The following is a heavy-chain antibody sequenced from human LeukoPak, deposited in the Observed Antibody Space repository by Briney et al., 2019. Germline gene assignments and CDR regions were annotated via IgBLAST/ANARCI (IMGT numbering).Heavy chain of an antibody. CDR2: IYTSGST. V-gene: IGHV4-61*02. J-gene: IGHJ6*03. D-gene: IGHD3-22*01. CDR1: GGSISSGSYY. CDR3: AREGYYHVYYYYYMDV. Sequence: SETLSLTCTVSGGSISSGSYYWSWIRQPAGKGLEWIGRIYTSGSTNYNPSLKSRVTISVDTSKNQFSLKLSSVTAADTAVYYCAREGYYHVYYYYYMDVWGKGTTVTISS.